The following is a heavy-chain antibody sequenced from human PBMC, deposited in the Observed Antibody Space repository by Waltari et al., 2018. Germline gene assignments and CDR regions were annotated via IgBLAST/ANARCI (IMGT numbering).Heavy chain of an antibody. CDR3: ARGDNYDRAFDI. CDR1: GFTVSSNY. V-gene: IGHV3-53*04. Sequence: EVQLVESGGGLVQPGGSLRLCCVASGFTVSSNYISWVRQAPGKGLEWFSVIYRGVITYYAASVKGRFTISRHNSKNPLYIQMNSLRAEDTAVYYCARGDNYDRAFDIWGQGTMVTVSS. CDR2: IYRGVIT. D-gene: IGHD3-3*01. J-gene: IGHJ3*02.